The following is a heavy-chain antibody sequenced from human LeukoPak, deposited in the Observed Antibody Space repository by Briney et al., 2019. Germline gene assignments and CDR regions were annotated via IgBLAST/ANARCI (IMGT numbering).Heavy chain of an antibody. CDR1: RGTFSNYA. V-gene: IGHV1-69*06. D-gene: IGHD3-10*01. CDR2: IIPIFGTA. Sequence: SVKVSCKASRGTFSNYAISWVRQAPGQGLEWMGGIIPIFGTANYAQKFQDRVTITADKSTSTAYMELSSLRSEDTAVYYCARAEYYYGSGSKRHKGGWFDPWGQGTLVTVSS. J-gene: IGHJ5*02. CDR3: ARAEYYYGSGSKRHKGGWFDP.